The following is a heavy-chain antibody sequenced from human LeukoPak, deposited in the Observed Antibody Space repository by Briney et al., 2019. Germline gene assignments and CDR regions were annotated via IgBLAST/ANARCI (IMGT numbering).Heavy chain of an antibody. Sequence: ASETLSLTCTVSGGSISSGSYYWSWIRQPAGKGLEWIGRIYTSGSTNYNPSLKSRVTISVDTSKNQFSLKLSSVTAADTAVYYCARDTVVPAAPFDYWGQGTLVTVSS. CDR3: ARDTVVPAAPFDY. CDR2: IYTSGST. V-gene: IGHV4-61*02. CDR1: GGSISSGSYY. J-gene: IGHJ4*02. D-gene: IGHD2-2*01.